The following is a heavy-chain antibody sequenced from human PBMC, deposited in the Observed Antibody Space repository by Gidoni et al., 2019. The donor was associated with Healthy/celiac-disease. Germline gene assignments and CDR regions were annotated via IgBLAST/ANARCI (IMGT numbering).Heavy chain of an antibody. CDR1: GFTFIIYC. CDR3: ARDGSSGSYSHYFDY. Sequence: EVQLVESGGGLVQPGGSLRLSCSASGFTFIIYCMPGVRQTPGEGLVWFSLINSDGSSTRYADSVKGRFTISRDNAKNTLYLQINSLRAEDTAVYYCARDGSSGSYSHYFDYWGQGTLVTVSA. CDR2: INSDGSST. D-gene: IGHD1-26*01. J-gene: IGHJ4*02. V-gene: IGHV3-74*01.